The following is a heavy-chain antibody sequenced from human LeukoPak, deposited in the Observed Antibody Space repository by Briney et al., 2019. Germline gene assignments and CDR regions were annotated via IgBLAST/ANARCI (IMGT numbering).Heavy chain of an antibody. CDR2: ISYDGSNK. CDR1: GFTFSSYG. D-gene: IGHD2-21*02. CDR3: AKDFLHNIVVVTAIPAPGPLYGMDV. J-gene: IGHJ6*02. Sequence: GGSLRLSCAASGFTFSSYGMHWVRQAPGKGLEWVAVISYDGSNKYYADSVKGRFTISRDNSKNTLYLQMNSLRAEDTAVYYCAKDFLHNIVVVTAIPAPGPLYGMDVWGQGTTVTVSS. V-gene: IGHV3-30*18.